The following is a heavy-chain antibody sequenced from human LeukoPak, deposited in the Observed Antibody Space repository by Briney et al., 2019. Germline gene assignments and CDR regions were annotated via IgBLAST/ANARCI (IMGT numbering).Heavy chain of an antibody. V-gene: IGHV4-59*01. J-gene: IGHJ5*02. CDR2: IYYSGST. CDR3: AGVRGGNWFDP. CDR1: GGSISSYY. Sequence: SETLSLTCTVSGGSISSYYWSWIRQPPGKGLEWIGYIYYSGSTNYNPSLKSRVTISVDTSKNQFSLKLSSVTAADTAVYYCAGVRGGNWFDPWGQGTLVTVSS.